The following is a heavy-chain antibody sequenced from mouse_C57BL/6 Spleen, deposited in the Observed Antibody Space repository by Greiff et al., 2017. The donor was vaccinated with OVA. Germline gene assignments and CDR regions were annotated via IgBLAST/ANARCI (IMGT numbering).Heavy chain of an antibody. CDR3: VRDSNSFDY. Sequence: EVMLVESGGGLVQPKGSLKLSCAASGFSFNTYAMNWVRQAPGKGLEWVARIRSKSNNYATYYADSVKDRFTISRDDSESMLYLQMNNLKTEDTAMYYCVRDSNSFDYWGKGTTLTVSS. D-gene: IGHD2-5*01. J-gene: IGHJ2*01. CDR2: IRSKSNNYAT. CDR1: GFSFNTYA. V-gene: IGHV10-1*01.